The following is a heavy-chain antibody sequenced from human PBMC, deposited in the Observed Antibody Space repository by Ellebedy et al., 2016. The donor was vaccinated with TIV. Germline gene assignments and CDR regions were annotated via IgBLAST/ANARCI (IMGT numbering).Heavy chain of an antibody. J-gene: IGHJ4*02. Sequence: GESLKISXAASGFTFSSYAMSWVRQAPGKGLEWVSVISGSGGRTYHADSVKGRFTISRDNSKNTLYLQMNSLRVEDTAVYYCAKEPSEPGRGLDYWGQGTLVTVSS. D-gene: IGHD1-14*01. CDR1: GFTFSSYA. CDR2: ISGSGGRT. CDR3: AKEPSEPGRGLDY. V-gene: IGHV3-23*01.